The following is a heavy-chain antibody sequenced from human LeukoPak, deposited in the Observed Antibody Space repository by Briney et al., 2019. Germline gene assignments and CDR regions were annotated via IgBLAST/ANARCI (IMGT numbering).Heavy chain of an antibody. CDR1: GFSLSDYN. J-gene: IGHJ4*02. CDR3: ARGWGGYSSYPPDY. D-gene: IGHD5-12*01. V-gene: IGHV3-48*01. CDR2: ISPSSGAAYESI. Sequence: GGSLRLSCAASGFSLSDYNMIWVRQAPGMGLEWISYISPSSGAAYESIYYSISAKGRFTISRDIASNSLFLQMSSLRVEDTAVYYCARGWGGYSSYPPDYWGQGILVIVSS.